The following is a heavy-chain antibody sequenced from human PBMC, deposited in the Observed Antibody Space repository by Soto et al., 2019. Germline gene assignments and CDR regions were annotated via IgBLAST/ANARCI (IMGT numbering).Heavy chain of an antibody. Sequence: PGESLKISCKASGYTFTSYGISWVRQTPGQGLEWMGWISAYNGNTNYAQKLQGRVTMTTDTSTSTAYMELRSLRSDDTAVYYCARDSYDFWSGYPGHYYYYYGMDVWGHGTTVTVSS. CDR2: ISAYNGNT. V-gene: IGHV1-18*01. CDR1: GYTFTSYG. D-gene: IGHD3-3*01. J-gene: IGHJ6*01. CDR3: ARDSYDFWSGYPGHYYYYYGMDV.